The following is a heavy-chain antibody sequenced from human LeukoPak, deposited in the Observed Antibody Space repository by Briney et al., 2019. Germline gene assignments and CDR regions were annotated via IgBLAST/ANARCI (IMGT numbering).Heavy chain of an antibody. V-gene: IGHV4-39*01. Sequence: SETLSLTCTVSGGSLSSSSYYWGWIRQPPGKGLEWIGSIYYSGSTYYNPSLKSRVTIAVDTSKNQFSLKLSSVTAADTAVYYCARHPLSSTSCSFDPWGQGTLVTVSS. D-gene: IGHD2-2*01. J-gene: IGHJ5*02. CDR2: IYYSGST. CDR3: ARHPLSSTSCSFDP. CDR1: GGSLSSSSYY.